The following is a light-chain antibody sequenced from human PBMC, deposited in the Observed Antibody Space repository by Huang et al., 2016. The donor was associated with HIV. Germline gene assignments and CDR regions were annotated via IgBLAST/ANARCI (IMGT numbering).Light chain of an antibody. Sequence: DILLTQSPFSLSASVGDRVTITCRASQNINTYLNWYEQKPGKAPNLLIHSASTLQTGVPSRFIGSGSGTDFTLTVNSLQPEDSATYYCQQGYSALITFGQGTR. V-gene: IGKV1-39*01. CDR1: QNINTY. J-gene: IGKJ5*01. CDR3: QQGYSALIT. CDR2: SAS.